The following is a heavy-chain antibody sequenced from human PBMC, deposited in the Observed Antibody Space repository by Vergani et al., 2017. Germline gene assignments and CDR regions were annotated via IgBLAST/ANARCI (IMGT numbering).Heavy chain of an antibody. J-gene: IGHJ6*02. D-gene: IGHD2-2*01. Sequence: QVQLVQSGAEVKKPGSSVKVSCKASGGTFISYAISWVRQAPGQGLEWMGWISAYNGNTNYAQKLQGRVTMTTDTSTSTAYIELRSLRSDDTAVYYCARDPDIVVVPAAPYYYYYYGMDVWGQGTTVTVSS. CDR2: ISAYNGNT. V-gene: IGHV1-18*01. CDR1: GGTFISYA. CDR3: ARDPDIVVVPAAPYYYYYYGMDV.